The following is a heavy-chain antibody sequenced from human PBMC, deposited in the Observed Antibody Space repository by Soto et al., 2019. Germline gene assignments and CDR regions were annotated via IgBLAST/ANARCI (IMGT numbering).Heavy chain of an antibody. J-gene: IGHJ4*02. CDR2: ISWDGGST. CDR1: GFTFDDYT. Sequence: PGGSLRLSCAASGFTFDDYTMHWVRQAPGKGLEWVSLISWDGGSTYYADSVKGRFTISRDNSKNSLYLQMNSLRTEDTALYYCAKEVDRYYYDSSGYYFDYWGQGTLVTVSS. D-gene: IGHD3-22*01. CDR3: AKEVDRYYYDSSGYYFDY. V-gene: IGHV3-43*01.